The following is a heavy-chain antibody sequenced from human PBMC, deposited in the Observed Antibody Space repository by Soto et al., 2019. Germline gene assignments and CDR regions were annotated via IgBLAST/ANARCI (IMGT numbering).Heavy chain of an antibody. CDR2: IYYSGST. D-gene: IGHD3-10*01. J-gene: IGHJ6*02. CDR1: GGSISSSSYY. CDR3: ARQKAYYGSGSYYVLRTSDYYYGMDV. Sequence: SETLSLTCTVSGGSISSSSYYWGWIRQPPGKGLEWIGSIYYSGSTYYNPSLKSRVTISVDTSKNQFSLKLSSVTAADTAVYYCARQKAYYGSGSYYVLRTSDYYYGMDVWGQGTTVTVSS. V-gene: IGHV4-39*01.